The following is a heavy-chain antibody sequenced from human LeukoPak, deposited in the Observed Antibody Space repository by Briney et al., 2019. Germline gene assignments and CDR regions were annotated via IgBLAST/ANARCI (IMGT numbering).Heavy chain of an antibody. CDR1: GFTFSSYE. D-gene: IGHD2-15*01. CDR2: ISSSGSTI. V-gene: IGHV3-48*03. Sequence: GGSLRLSCAASGFTFSSYEMNWVRQAPGKGLEWVSYISSSGSTIYYADSGKGRFTISRDNAKNSLYLQMNSMRADDTAVYYCAKDAFGCSGGSCYSGIPYYFDYWGQGTLVTVSS. J-gene: IGHJ4*02. CDR3: AKDAFGCSGGSCYSGIPYYFDY.